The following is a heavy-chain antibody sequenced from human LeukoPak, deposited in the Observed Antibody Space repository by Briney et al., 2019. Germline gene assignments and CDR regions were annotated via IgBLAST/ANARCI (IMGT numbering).Heavy chain of an antibody. CDR3: ASGGYTNDY. D-gene: IGHD5-24*01. CDR2: INHSGST. CDR1: GGSFSGYY. V-gene: IGHV4-34*01. Sequence: PSETLSLTCAVYGGSFSGYYWSWIRQPPGKGLEWIGEINHSGSTNYNPSLKSRVTISVDTSKNQFSLKLSSVTAADTAVYYCASGGYTNDYWGQGTLVTVSS. J-gene: IGHJ4*02.